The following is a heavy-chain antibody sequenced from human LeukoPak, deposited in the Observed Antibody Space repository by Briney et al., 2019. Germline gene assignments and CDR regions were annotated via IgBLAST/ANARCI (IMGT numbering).Heavy chain of an antibody. V-gene: IGHV1-46*01. D-gene: IGHD5-24*01. CDR1: GGTFSSYA. CDR3: ARGSRDGYTVDAFDI. Sequence: ASVKVSCKASGGTFSSYAISWVRQAPGQGLEWMGIINPSGGSTSYAQKFQGRVTMTRDTSTSTVYMELSSLRSEDTAVYYCARGSRDGYTVDAFDIWGQGTMVTVSS. J-gene: IGHJ3*02. CDR2: INPSGGST.